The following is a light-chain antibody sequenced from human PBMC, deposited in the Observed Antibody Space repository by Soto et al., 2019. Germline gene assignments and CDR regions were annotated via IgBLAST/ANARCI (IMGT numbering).Light chain of an antibody. CDR2: VNSDGSH. Sequence: QAVVTQSPSASASLGASVKLTCTLSSGHSTYAIAWHRQQPEKGPQYLMKVNSDGSHIRGDEIPDRFSGSSSGAERYLTISSLQSEDEADYYCQTWTTGIRVFGGGTKLTVL. V-gene: IGLV4-69*01. CDR3: QTWTTGIRV. CDR1: SGHSTYA. J-gene: IGLJ3*02.